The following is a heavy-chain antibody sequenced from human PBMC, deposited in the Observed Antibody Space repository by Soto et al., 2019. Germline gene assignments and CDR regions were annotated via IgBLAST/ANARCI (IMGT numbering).Heavy chain of an antibody. Sequence: AETLCLTCSVSVGSMRIYYWNWLRQPAGKGLEWIGRIYSRGDTNYNPSVKSRVTMSVDTSKNEFSLRLNSVTAADTAVYYCAGIGEDVYYGMDVWGQGTTVTVSS. CDR1: VGSMRIYY. V-gene: IGHV4-4*07. J-gene: IGHJ6*02. CDR3: AGIGEDVYYGMDV. CDR2: IYSRGDT. D-gene: IGHD2-21*01.